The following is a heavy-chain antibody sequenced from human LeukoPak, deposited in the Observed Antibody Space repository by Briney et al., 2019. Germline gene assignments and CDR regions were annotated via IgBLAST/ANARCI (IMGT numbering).Heavy chain of an antibody. V-gene: IGHV1-2*02. Sequence: ASVKVSCKASGYTFTGYFIHWLRQAPGQGLEWLGWINSKTGGTNFAQKFVARVFLTRDTSISTAYLDLRRLTSDDTAVYYCARDPTGDMPAFDLWGQGTMLTVSS. CDR3: ARDPTGDMPAFDL. CDR2: INSKTGGT. D-gene: IGHD7-27*01. CDR1: GYTFTGYF. J-gene: IGHJ3*01.